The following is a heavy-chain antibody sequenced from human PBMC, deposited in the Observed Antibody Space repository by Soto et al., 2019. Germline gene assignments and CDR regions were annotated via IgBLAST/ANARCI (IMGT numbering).Heavy chain of an antibody. J-gene: IGHJ4*02. V-gene: IGHV3-30-3*01. CDR1: GFTFSSYA. CDR2: ISYDGSNK. D-gene: IGHD3-3*01. Sequence: GGSLRLSCAASGFTFSSYAMHWVRQAPGKGLEWVAVISYDGSNKYYADSVKGRFTISRDNSKNTLYLQMNSLRAEDTAVYYCARGNSEWLSSSDYWGQGTLVTVS. CDR3: ARGNSEWLSSSDY.